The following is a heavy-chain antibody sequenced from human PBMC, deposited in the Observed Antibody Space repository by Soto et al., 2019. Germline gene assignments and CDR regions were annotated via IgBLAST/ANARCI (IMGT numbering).Heavy chain of an antibody. Sequence: PSETLSLTCTVSGGSISSSSYYWGWIRQPPGKGLEWIGSIYYSGSTYYNPSLKSRVTISVDTSKNQFSLKLSSVTAADTAVYYCARRGGRXLDXXDIWGQGTMVTVSS. CDR2: IYYSGST. V-gene: IGHV4-39*01. J-gene: IGHJ3*02. CDR1: GGSISSSSYY. D-gene: IGHD3-16*01. CDR3: ARRGGRXLDXXDI.